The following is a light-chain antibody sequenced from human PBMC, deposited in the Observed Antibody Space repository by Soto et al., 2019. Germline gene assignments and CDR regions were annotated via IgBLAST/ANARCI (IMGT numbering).Light chain of an antibody. CDR1: QSVVTY. J-gene: IGKJ5*01. CDR3: QQRFIWPPIT. Sequence: EIVLTQSPATLYLSPGETATLSCRASQSVVTYLAWYQQKPGQAPRLLIYDASNRAAGIPARFSGSGSGTDFTLTISSIEPEDFAVYYCQQRFIWPPITFGQGTRLEIK. CDR2: DAS. V-gene: IGKV3-11*01.